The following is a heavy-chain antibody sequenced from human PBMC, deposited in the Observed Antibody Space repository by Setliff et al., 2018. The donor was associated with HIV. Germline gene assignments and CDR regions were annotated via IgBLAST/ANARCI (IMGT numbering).Heavy chain of an antibody. CDR1: GDSMIPHY. V-gene: IGHV4-59*11. D-gene: IGHD2-21*01. CDR2: ISNYGSP. Sequence: SETLSLTCLVSGDSMIPHYWSWIRQPPGRGLEWIGYISNYGSPSYSPSLESRVTILLDTSKNQFSLRLSSVTAADTAVYYCATTGQGRAYFDFWGQGSLVTVSS. J-gene: IGHJ4*02. CDR3: ATTGQGRAYFDF.